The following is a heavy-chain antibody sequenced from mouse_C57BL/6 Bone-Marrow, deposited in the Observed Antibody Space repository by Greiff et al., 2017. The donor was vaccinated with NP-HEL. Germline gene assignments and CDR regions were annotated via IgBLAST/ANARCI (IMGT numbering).Heavy chain of an antibody. V-gene: IGHV1-85*01. CDR3: GFYDYDAY. CDR1: GYTFTSYD. J-gene: IGHJ3*01. CDR2: IYPRDGST. D-gene: IGHD2-4*01. Sequence: VQLKESGPELVKPGASVKLSCKASGYTFTSYDINWVKQRPGQGLEWIGWIYPRDGSTKYNEKFKGKAPLTVYTSSSTAYMELHSLTSEDSAVYFCGFYDYDAYWGQGTLVTVSA.